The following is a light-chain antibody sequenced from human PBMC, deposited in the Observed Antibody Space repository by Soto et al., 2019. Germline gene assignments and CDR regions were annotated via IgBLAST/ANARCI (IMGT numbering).Light chain of an antibody. Sequence: QSALTQPASVSGSPGQSFTISCTGTSNDVGGYAYVSWYQQYPGKAPKLVISEVSNRPSGVSHRFSGSRSGNTASLTISGLQAEDEADYYCSSYTGDTTPVFGGGTKLTVL. CDR1: SNDVGGYAY. CDR2: EVS. V-gene: IGLV2-14*01. J-gene: IGLJ2*01. CDR3: SSYTGDTTPV.